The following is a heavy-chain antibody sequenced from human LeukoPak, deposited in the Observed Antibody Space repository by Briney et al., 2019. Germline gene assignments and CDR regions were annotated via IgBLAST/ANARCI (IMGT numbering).Heavy chain of an antibody. V-gene: IGHV3-20*04. CDR1: GFTFDDYG. Sequence: GGSLRLPCAASGFTFDDYGMSWVRQAPGKGLEWVSGINWNGGSTGYADSVKGRFTISRDNAKNSLYLQMNSLRAEDTALYYRARDYDSSGYSDAFDIWGQGTMVTVSS. D-gene: IGHD3-22*01. CDR2: INWNGGST. J-gene: IGHJ3*02. CDR3: ARDYDSSGYSDAFDI.